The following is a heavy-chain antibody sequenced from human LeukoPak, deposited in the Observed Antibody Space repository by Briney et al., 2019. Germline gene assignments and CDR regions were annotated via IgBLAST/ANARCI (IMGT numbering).Heavy chain of an antibody. J-gene: IGHJ4*02. CDR2: IYYSGST. D-gene: IGHD1-1*01. CDR1: GGSISSYY. CDR3: ARFSDKKRGFYWRYFDY. V-gene: IGHV4-59*01. Sequence: SETLSLTCTVSGGSISSYYWSWIRQPPGKGLEWIGYIYYSGSTNYNPSLKSRVTISVDTSKNQFSLKLSSVTAADTAVYYCARFSDKKRGFYWRYFDYWGQGTLVTVSS.